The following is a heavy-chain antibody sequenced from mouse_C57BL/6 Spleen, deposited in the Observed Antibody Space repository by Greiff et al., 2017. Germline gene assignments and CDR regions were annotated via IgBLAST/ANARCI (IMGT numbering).Heavy chain of an antibody. Sequence: QVQLQQSGPELVKPGASVKISCKASGYAFSSSWMNWVKQRPGKGLEWIGRIYPGDGDTNYNGKFKGKATLTADKSSSTAYMQLSSLTSEDSAVYFCASPPPSGFAYWGQGTLVTVSA. V-gene: IGHV1-82*01. CDR2: IYPGDGDT. CDR3: ASPPPSGFAY. CDR1: GYAFSSSW. J-gene: IGHJ3*01.